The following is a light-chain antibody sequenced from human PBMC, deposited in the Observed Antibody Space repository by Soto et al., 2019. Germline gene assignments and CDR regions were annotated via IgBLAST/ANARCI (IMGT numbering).Light chain of an antibody. CDR1: QSIGAS. V-gene: IGKV1-5*03. CDR2: KAS. CDR3: QQYNSSPLT. J-gene: IGKJ4*01. Sequence: DIQMTQSPSTLYASVGDRVTITCRASQSIGASLAWFQQKPGKAPNLLIYKASSIGSGVPSRFSGSGSGTEFTLTISTLQPDDFATYYCQQYNSSPLTFGGGTKVEIK.